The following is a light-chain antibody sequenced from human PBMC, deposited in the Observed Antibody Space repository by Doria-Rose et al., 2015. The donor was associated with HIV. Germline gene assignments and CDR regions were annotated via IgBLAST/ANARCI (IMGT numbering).Light chain of an antibody. Sequence: EIVLTQSPGTLSLSPGERATLSCRASQSFSSTYLAWYQQKSGQAPSLLIYDGSTRATGIPDRFSASGSGTDFTLTINRLEPEDFALYYCHQYGTSWTFGQGTKVKI. V-gene: IGKV3-20*01. CDR2: DGS. CDR3: HQYGTSWT. CDR1: QSFSSTY. J-gene: IGKJ1*01.